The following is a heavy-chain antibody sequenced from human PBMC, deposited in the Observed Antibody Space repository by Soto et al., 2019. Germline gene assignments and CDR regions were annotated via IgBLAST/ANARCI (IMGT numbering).Heavy chain of an antibody. CDR2: ISYDGGER. Sequence: GGSLRLSCGVYGFIFSRYGMDWVRQAPGKGLEWVTGISYDGGERFYADSVKGRFTISRDNSKNRLDLQMSSLRPEDTAVYYCARDLPLYCRGDCNFDFWGQGTLVTVSS. D-gene: IGHD2-21*02. CDR3: ARDLPLYCRGDCNFDF. V-gene: IGHV3-30*03. J-gene: IGHJ4*02. CDR1: GFIFSRYG.